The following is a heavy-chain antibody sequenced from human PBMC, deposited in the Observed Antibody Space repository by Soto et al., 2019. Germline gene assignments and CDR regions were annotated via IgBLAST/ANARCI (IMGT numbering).Heavy chain of an antibody. V-gene: IGHV3-30*04. D-gene: IGHD3-10*01. J-gene: IGHJ5*02. CDR1: GFSFSHYA. Sequence: HPGGSLRLSCAASGFSFSHYAMHWVRQPPGKGLEWVAIIFYDGENQYFTDSVRGRFTISRDNSKTAVYLELNDLRLYDTATYYCVSPHSESSNAFNLCVHGTLVTVSS. CDR3: VSPHSESSNAFNL. CDR2: IFYDGENQ.